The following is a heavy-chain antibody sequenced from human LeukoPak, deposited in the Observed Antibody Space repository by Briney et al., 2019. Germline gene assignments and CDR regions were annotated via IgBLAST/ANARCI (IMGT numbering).Heavy chain of an antibody. J-gene: IGHJ6*02. D-gene: IGHD3-3*01. CDR2: IGTGDDT. CDR1: GFTFSTYD. Sequence: GGSLRLSSAASGFTFSTYDMHWVRQVTGKGLEWVSAIGTGDDTYYLGSVKGRFTISRENAKNVLYLQMSSLRAEDTAVYYCARDRFLEWFWADVWGQGTTVTVSS. V-gene: IGHV3-13*01. CDR3: ARDRFLEWFWADV.